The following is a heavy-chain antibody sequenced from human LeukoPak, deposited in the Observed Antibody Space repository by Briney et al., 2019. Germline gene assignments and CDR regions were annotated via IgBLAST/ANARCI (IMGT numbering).Heavy chain of an antibody. J-gene: IGHJ6*02. V-gene: IGHV3-53*04. Sequence: PGGSLRLSCAASGFTVSSNYMTWVRQAPGKGLEWVSLIYSAGGTYYTDSVKGRFTISRHSSKNTLYLQMNSLRGEDTAVYYCARFLGRITISGVVPYGRDVWGQGTTVTVSS. CDR1: GFTVSSNY. CDR2: IYSAGGT. CDR3: ARFLGRITISGVVPYGRDV. D-gene: IGHD3-3*01.